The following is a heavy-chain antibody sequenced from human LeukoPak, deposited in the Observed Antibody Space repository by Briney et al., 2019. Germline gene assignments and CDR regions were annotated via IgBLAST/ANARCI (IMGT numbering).Heavy chain of an antibody. CDR1: GFTFSSYW. V-gene: IGHV3-7*01. D-gene: IGHD3-9*01. Sequence: GGSLRLSCAASGFTFSSYWVSWVRQAPGKGLEWVANIKQDGSEKYYVDSVKGRFTISRDNAKNSLYLQMNSLRAEDTAVYYCARETLLRYFDWEGPHWGQGTLVTVSS. CDR2: IKQDGSEK. CDR3: ARETLLRYFDWEGPH. J-gene: IGHJ4*02.